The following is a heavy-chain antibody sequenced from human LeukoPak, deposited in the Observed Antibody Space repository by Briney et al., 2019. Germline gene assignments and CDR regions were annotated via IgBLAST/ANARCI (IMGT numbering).Heavy chain of an antibody. D-gene: IGHD3-3*02. Sequence: GGSLRLSCAASGFTFSSYGMHWVRQAPGKGLEWVAVISYDGSNKYYADSVKGRFTISRDNSKNTLYLQMNSLRAEDTAVYYCLSASWAGPRDYYYYYGMDAWGQGTTVTVSS. CDR3: LSASWAGPRDYYYYYGMDA. J-gene: IGHJ6*02. V-gene: IGHV3-30*03. CDR2: ISYDGSNK. CDR1: GFTFSSYG.